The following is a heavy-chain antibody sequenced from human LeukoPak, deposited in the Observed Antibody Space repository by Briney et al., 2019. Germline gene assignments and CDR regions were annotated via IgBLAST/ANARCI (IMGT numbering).Heavy chain of an antibody. J-gene: IGHJ4*02. CDR1: GGSITSHY. V-gene: IGHV4-4*07. CDR3: ARAVYYYGSGSFYFDN. D-gene: IGHD3-10*01. CDR2: IYTTGST. Sequence: SETLSLTCTVSGGSITSHYWSWIRQPAGEGVEWIGRIYTTGSTNYNPSLKSRVTMSVDTSKNQFSLKLSSVTAADTAVYYCARAVYYYGSGSFYFDNWGQGTLVTVSS.